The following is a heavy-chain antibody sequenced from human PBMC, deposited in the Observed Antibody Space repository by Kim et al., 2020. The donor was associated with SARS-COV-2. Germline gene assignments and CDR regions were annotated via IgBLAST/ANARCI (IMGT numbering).Heavy chain of an antibody. Sequence: GGSLRLSCAASGFTFSSYDMHWVRQATGKGLEWVSAIGTAGATYYPGSVKGRFTISRENVKNSLYLQMNSLRAGDTAVYYCAREVVYYGSGHQGFGMDVWGQGTTVTVSS. J-gene: IGHJ6*02. CDR3: AREVVYYGSGHQGFGMDV. V-gene: IGHV3-13*04. D-gene: IGHD3-10*01. CDR2: IGTAGAT. CDR1: GFTFSSYD.